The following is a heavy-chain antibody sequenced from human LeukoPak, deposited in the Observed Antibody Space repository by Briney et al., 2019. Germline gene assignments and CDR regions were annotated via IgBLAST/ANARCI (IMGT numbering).Heavy chain of an antibody. J-gene: IGHJ4*02. CDR3: ARESLRLGELSSFDY. CDR2: INAGNGNT. V-gene: IGHV1-3*01. CDR1: GYTFTSYA. Sequence: ASVKVSCKASGYTFTSYAMHWVRQAPGQRLEWMGWINAGNGNTKYSQKFQGRVTITRDTSASTAYMELSSLRSEDTAVYYCARESLRLGELSSFDYWGQGTLVTVSS. D-gene: IGHD3-16*02.